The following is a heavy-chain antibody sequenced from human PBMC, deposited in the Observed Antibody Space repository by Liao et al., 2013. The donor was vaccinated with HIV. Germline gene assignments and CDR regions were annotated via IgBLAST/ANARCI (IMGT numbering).Heavy chain of an antibody. J-gene: IGHJ4*02. CDR1: GGSISSSSYY. CDR2: IYTSEST. Sequence: QLQLQESGPGLVKPSETLSLTCSVSGGSISSSSYYWGWIRQPPGKGLEWIGSIYTSESTKYNPSLKSRVTMSVDTSKNQFSLKLSSVTAADTAVYYCASMGYDTSGYYYDYWGQGTLVTVSS. CDR3: ASMGYDTSGYYYDY. V-gene: IGHV4-39*07. D-gene: IGHD3-22*01.